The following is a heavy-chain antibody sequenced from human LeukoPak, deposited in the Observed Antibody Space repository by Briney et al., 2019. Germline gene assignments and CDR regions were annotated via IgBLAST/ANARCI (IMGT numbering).Heavy chain of an antibody. CDR1: GGTFISYA. CDR2: IIPIFGTA. D-gene: IGHD3-10*01. Sequence: GASVKVSCKASGGTFISYAISWVRQAPGQGLEWMGRIIPIFGTANYAQKFQGRVTITTDESTSTAYMGLSSLRSEDTAVYYCAAYYYGSGSYYTEAFDIWGQGTMVTVSS. V-gene: IGHV1-69*05. J-gene: IGHJ3*02. CDR3: AAYYYGSGSYYTEAFDI.